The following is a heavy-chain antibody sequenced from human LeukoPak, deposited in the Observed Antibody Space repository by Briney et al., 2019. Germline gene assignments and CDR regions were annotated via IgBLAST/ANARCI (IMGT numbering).Heavy chain of an antibody. Sequence: GSLRLSCAASGFTFSSYWMTWVRQAPGKGLEWVANIKEDGSEQRYMDSVKGRFTISRDNAKNSLYLQMNGLRVEDTAVYYCARDARAFDIWGQGTMVTVSS. V-gene: IGHV3-7*01. CDR2: IKEDGSEQ. CDR1: GFTFSSYW. CDR3: ARDARAFDI. J-gene: IGHJ3*02.